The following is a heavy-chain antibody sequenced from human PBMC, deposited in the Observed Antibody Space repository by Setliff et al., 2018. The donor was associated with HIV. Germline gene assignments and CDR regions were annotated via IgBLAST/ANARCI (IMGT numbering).Heavy chain of an antibody. CDR2: INHGGST. J-gene: IGHJ4*02. D-gene: IGHD3-16*02. V-gene: IGHV4-34*01. CDR3: ARGLDVWGTYRYRNYFDY. CDR1: GGSYSDYY. Sequence: SETLSLTCAVYGGSYSDYYWSWIRQSPGRGLEWIGEINHGGSTIYNPSLKSRVTISIDTSKNQFSLNLTSVTAADTAIYYCARGLDVWGTYRYRNYFDYWGQGTL.